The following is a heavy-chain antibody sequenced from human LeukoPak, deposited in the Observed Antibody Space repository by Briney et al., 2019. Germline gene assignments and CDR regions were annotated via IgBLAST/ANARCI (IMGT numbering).Heavy chain of an antibody. CDR2: IRYDGSNK. J-gene: IGHJ4*02. CDR1: GFTFSSYG. CDR3: ARAADTAMANFDY. Sequence: GGSLRLSCAASGFTFSSYGMHWVRQAPGKGLEWVAFIRYDGSNKYYADSVKGRFTISRDNSKNTLYLQMNSLRAEDTAVYYCARAADTAMANFDYWGQRTLVTVSS. V-gene: IGHV3-30*02. D-gene: IGHD5-18*01.